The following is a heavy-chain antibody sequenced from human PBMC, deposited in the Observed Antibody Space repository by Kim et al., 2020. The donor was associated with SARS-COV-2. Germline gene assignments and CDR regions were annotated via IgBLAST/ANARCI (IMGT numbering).Heavy chain of an antibody. V-gene: IGHV7-4-1*02. CDR3: AKPFYGSGSYYDS. J-gene: IGHJ4*02. Sequence: YAQSFTGRFVFSLDTSVSPAYLQISSLKAEDTAVYYCAKPFYGSGSYYDSWGQGNLVTVSS. D-gene: IGHD3-10*01.